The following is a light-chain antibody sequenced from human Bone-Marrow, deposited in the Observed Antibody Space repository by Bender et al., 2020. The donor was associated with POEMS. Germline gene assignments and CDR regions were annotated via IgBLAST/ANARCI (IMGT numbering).Light chain of an antibody. CDR3: QVWDTRDHLI. V-gene: IGLV3-21*02. CDR2: DDS. CDR1: RIGTKN. J-gene: IGLJ2*01. Sequence: SYVLTQPPSMSVAPGQTAKIICEGDRIGTKNVHWYQQRPGQAPVLFVYDDSDRPSGIPARFSGSNSGNTATLTIRRVEAGDEADYYCQVWDTRDHLIFGGGTKLTVL.